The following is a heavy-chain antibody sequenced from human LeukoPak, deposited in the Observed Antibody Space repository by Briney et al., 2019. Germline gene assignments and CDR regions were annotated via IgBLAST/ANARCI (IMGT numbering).Heavy chain of an antibody. CDR1: GYTFTGYY. D-gene: IGHD3-3*01. CDR2: INPNSGGT. Sequence: GASVKVSCKASGYTFTGYYMHWVRQAPGQGLEWMGWINPNSGGTNYAQKFQGRVTMTRDTSISTAYMELSRLRSDGTAVYYCARGPFGVVIGDWFDPWGQGTLGTVSS. J-gene: IGHJ5*02. CDR3: ARGPFGVVIGDWFDP. V-gene: IGHV1-2*02.